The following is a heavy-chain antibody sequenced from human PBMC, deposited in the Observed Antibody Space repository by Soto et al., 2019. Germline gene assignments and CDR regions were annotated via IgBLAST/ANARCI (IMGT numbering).Heavy chain of an antibody. CDR1: GFSFSDYY. CDR2: IGISDNTI. Sequence: PGGSLRLSCAASGFSFSDYYMSWIRQAPGKGLEWVSYIGISDNTIYYADSVKGRFTISRGNAKNSLYLQMNTLRAEDTAVYYCARDTAMVDYWGQGTLVTVSS. D-gene: IGHD5-18*01. V-gene: IGHV3-11*01. J-gene: IGHJ4*02. CDR3: ARDTAMVDY.